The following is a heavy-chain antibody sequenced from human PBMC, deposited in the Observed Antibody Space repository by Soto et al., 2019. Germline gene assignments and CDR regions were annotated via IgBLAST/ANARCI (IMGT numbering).Heavy chain of an antibody. V-gene: IGHV4-31*03. CDR1: GGSISSGGYY. D-gene: IGHD4-17*01. CDR2: IYYSGST. CDR3: ARGVGDSTVTPFFDY. J-gene: IGHJ4*02. Sequence: QVQLQESGPGLVKPSQTLSLTGTVSGGSISSGGYYWSWIRQHPGKGLEWIGYIYYSGSTYYNPSLKSRVTIAVHTSKSQFSLKLSSVTAADTAVYYCARGVGDSTVTPFFDYWGQGTLVTVSS.